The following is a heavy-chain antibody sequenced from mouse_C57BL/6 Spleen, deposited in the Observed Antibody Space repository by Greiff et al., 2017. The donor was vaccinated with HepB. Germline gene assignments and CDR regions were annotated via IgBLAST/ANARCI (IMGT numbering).Heavy chain of an antibody. V-gene: IGHV1-82*01. CDR1: GYAFSSSW. J-gene: IGHJ2*01. D-gene: IGHD1-1*01. Sequence: QVQLQQSGPELVKPGASVKISCKASGYAFSSSWMNWVKQRPGKGLEWIGRIYPGDGDTNYNGKFKGKATLTADKSSSTAYMQLSSLTSEDSAVYCCARQGDGSSFFDYWGQSTTLTVSS. CDR3: ARQGDGSSFFDY. CDR2: IYPGDGDT.